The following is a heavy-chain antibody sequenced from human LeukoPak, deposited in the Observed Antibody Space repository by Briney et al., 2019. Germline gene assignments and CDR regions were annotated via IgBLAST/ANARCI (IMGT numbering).Heavy chain of an antibody. CDR3: ATPGGYCSSTSCPLDY. J-gene: IGHJ4*02. CDR1: GGTFSSYA. Sequence: ASVKVSCTASGGTFSSYAISWVRQAPGQGLEWMGGIIPIFGTANYAQKFRGRVTITEDKSTSTSYMELSSLRSEDTAVYYCATPGGYCSSTSCPLDYWGQGTLVTVSS. CDR2: IIPIFGTA. V-gene: IGHV1-69*06. D-gene: IGHD2-2*01.